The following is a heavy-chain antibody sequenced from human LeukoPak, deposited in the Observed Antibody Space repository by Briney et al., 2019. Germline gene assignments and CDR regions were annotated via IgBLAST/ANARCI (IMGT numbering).Heavy chain of an antibody. J-gene: IGHJ3*02. V-gene: IGHV3-48*02. D-gene: IGHD3-22*01. CDR2: ISSSGNTK. CDR1: GFTFSSDS. Sequence: PGGSLRLSCAGSGFTFSSDSMNWVRQAPGKGLEWVSYISSSGNTKHYADSAKGRFTISRDNAKNSLYLQMNSLRDEDTAVYYCAREFRKYYYDISPGGAFDIWGQGTMVTVSS. CDR3: AREFRKYYYDISPGGAFDI.